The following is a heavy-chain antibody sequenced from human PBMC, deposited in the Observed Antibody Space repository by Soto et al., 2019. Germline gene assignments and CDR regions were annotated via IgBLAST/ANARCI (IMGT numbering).Heavy chain of an antibody. V-gene: IGHV4-31*03. Sequence: SETLSLTCTVSGGSISSGGYYWSWIRQHPGKGLEWIGYIYYSGSTYYNPSLKSRVTISVDTSKNQFSLKLSSVTAADTAVYYCARGGLDSSGWFDYWGQGTLVTVSS. CDR3: ARGGLDSSGWFDY. D-gene: IGHD6-19*01. CDR1: GGSISSGGYY. J-gene: IGHJ4*02. CDR2: IYYSGST.